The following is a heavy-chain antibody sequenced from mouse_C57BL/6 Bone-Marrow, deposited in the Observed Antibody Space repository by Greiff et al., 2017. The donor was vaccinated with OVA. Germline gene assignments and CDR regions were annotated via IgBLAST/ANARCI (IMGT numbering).Heavy chain of an antibody. D-gene: IGHD2-2*01. CDR1: GYTFTSYW. V-gene: IGHV1-50*01. J-gene: IGHJ4*01. CDR3: ARRGYPYYYAMDY. CDR2: IDPSDSYH. Sequence: VKLQQPGAELVKPGASVKLSCKASGYTFTSYWMQWVKQRPGQGLEWIGEIDPSDSYHNYNQKFKGKAPLTVDTSSSTAYMQLSSLTSEDSAVYYCARRGYPYYYAMDYWGQGTSVTVSS.